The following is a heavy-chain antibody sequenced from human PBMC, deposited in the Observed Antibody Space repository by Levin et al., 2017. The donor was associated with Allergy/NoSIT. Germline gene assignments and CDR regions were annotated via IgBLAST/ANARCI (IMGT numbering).Heavy chain of an antibody. CDR1: GYTFTSYD. V-gene: IGHV1-8*01. J-gene: IGHJ5*02. D-gene: IGHD4-23*01. Sequence: EASVKVSCKASGYTFTSYDINWVRQATGQGLEWMGWMSPNSGNTGYAQKFQGRVTMTRNISISTAYMELSSLRSEDTALYYCARDYGGSSGWFDPWGQGTLVTVSS. CDR3: ARDYGGSSGWFDP. CDR2: MSPNSGNT.